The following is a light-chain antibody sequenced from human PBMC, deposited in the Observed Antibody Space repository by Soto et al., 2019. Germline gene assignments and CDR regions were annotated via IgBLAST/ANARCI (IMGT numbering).Light chain of an antibody. CDR3: SSYTSRSTGV. CDR1: SSDVGGYYY. Sequence: QSALTQPASVSGSPGQSITISCTGTSSDVGGYYYVSWYQHHPGKAPKLMIYEVSNRPSGVSNRFSGSKSGNTASLTISGLQAEDEADYYCSSYTSRSTGVFGGGTKVTVL. J-gene: IGLJ3*02. CDR2: EVS. V-gene: IGLV2-14*01.